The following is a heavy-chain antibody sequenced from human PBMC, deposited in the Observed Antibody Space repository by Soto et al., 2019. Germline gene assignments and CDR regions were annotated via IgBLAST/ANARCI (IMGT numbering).Heavy chain of an antibody. D-gene: IGHD4-17*01. CDR3: ARHNNAYGDYVASGY. CDR2: IIPIFGTA. J-gene: IGHJ4*02. CDR1: GGTLSSYA. V-gene: IGHV1-69*06. Sequence: ASVKVSCKASGGTLSSYAISWVRQAPGQGLEWMGGIIPIFGTANYAQKFQGRVTITADKSTSTAYMELSSLRSEDTAVYYCARHNNAYGDYVASGYWGQGTLVTVSS.